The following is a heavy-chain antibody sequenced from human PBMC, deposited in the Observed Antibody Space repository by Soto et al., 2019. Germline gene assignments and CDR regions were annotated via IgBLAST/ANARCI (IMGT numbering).Heavy chain of an antibody. CDR2: IIPIFGTA. J-gene: IGHJ6*02. CDR3: ARHYYDSSDLGGRYYGMDV. V-gene: IGHV1-69*01. CDR1: GGTFSSYA. Sequence: QVQLVQSGAEVKKPGSSVKVSCTASGGTFSSYAISWVRQAPGQGLEWMGGIIPIFGTANYAQKFQGRVTITADESTSTAYMELSSLRSEDTAVYYCARHYYDSSDLGGRYYGMDVWGQGTTVTVSS. D-gene: IGHD3-22*01.